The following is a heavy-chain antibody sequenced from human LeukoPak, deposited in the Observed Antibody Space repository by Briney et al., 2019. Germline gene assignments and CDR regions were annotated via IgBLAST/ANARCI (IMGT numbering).Heavy chain of an antibody. CDR2: ISSSGSYI. V-gene: IGHV3-21*01. CDR3: ARGGAMVRGVSPLDF. Sequence: GGSLRLSCVASGFIFTDHWMSWVRQAPGKGLEWVSSISSSGSYINYADSVKGRFTISRDNAKNSLFLQMNSLRAEDTAVYYCARGGAMVRGVSPLDFWGQGTLVTVSS. D-gene: IGHD3-10*01. J-gene: IGHJ4*02. CDR1: GFIFTDHW.